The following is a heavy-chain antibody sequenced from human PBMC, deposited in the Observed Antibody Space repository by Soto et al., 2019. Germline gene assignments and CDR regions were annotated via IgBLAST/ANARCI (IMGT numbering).Heavy chain of an antibody. J-gene: IGHJ3*02. D-gene: IGHD2-8*02. CDR3: AKATATGGGAFDI. CDR2: ILVDGRT. CDR1: GFICSSYD. V-gene: IGHV3-23*01. Sequence: PGGSLRLSCAASGFICSSYDMIWVRQAPGKGLEWVSTILVDGRTFYVDSVKGRFTISRDNSKNTVYLQMNSLTAEDTALYYCAKATATGGGAFDICGQGTMVTVSS.